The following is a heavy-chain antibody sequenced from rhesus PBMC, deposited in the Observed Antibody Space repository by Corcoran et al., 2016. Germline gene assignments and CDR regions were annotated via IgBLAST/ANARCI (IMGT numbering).Heavy chain of an antibody. D-gene: IGHD5-30*01. CDR2: ISYSGST. CDR3: ARDRGYSAI. J-gene: IGHJ4*01. V-gene: IGHV4-122*02. Sequence: QVQLQESGPGLVKPSETLSLTCAVSGGSISSSYYYWSWIRQAPGKGLEWIGYISYSGSTSYNPSLKSRVTISRDTSKNQVSLKLRSVTAADTAVYYCARDRGYSAIWGQGVLVTVSS. CDR1: GGSISSSYYY.